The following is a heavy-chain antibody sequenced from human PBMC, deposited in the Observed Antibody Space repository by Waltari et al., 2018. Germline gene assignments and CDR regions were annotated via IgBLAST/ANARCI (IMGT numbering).Heavy chain of an antibody. Sequence: QVQLQESGPGLVKPSQTLSLTCTVSGGSISSGGYYWSWIRQHPGKGLEWIGYIYDSGSTYYNPSLKSRVTRAVDTSKNQFSLKLSSVTAADTAVYYCASQVVNGQDYWGQGTLVTVSS. CDR3: ASQVVNGQDY. CDR1: GGSISSGGYY. V-gene: IGHV4-31*03. CDR2: IYDSGST. J-gene: IGHJ4*02. D-gene: IGHD2-15*01.